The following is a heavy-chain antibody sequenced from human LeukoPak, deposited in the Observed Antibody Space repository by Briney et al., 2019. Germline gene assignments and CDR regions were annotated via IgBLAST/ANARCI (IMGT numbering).Heavy chain of an antibody. D-gene: IGHD6-19*01. Sequence: GGSLRLSCAAPGFTFSEYYMSWIRQAPGKGLEWVSDISSTADIVSYADFVLGRFTISRDNGDDSLSLQLNNLRAEDTAVYYCARETVAGTFDYWSQGTLVTVSS. J-gene: IGHJ4*02. CDR2: ISSTADIV. CDR3: ARETVAGTFDY. V-gene: IGHV3-11*01. CDR1: GFTFSEYY.